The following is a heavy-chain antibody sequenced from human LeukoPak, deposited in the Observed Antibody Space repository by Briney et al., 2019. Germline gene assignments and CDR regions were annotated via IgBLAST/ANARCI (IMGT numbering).Heavy chain of an antibody. D-gene: IGHD3-16*02. CDR1: GFTFSSYA. CDR2: ISVSVAIT. J-gene: IGHJ4*02. V-gene: IGHV3-23*01. CDR3: AKTITFGGVIAHYYDY. Sequence: GGXLRLSCAASGFTFSSYAMSWVRQAPGKGLEGVSAISVSVAITYYAYSVKGRFTISRDNSKNTLYLQMNSLRAEDTAVYYCAKTITFGGVIAHYYDYWGQGTLVTVSS.